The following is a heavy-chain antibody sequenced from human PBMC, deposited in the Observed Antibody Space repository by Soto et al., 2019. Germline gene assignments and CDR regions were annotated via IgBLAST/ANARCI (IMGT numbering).Heavy chain of an antibody. CDR2: IYYSGST. CDR3: ARRFLVLKGDGMDV. D-gene: IGHD1-26*01. J-gene: IGHJ6*02. Sequence: QLQLQESGPGLVKPSETLSLTCTVSGGSISSSSYYWGWIRQPPGKGLEWIGSIYYSGSTYYNPSLKSRVTISVDTSKNQFSLKLSSVTAADTAVYYCARRFLVLKGDGMDVWGQGTTVTVSS. V-gene: IGHV4-39*01. CDR1: GGSISSSSYY.